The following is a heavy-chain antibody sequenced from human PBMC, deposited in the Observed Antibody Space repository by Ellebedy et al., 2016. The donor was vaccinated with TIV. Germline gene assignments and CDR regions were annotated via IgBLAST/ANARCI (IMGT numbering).Heavy chain of an antibody. J-gene: IGHJ4*02. CDR2: IYHSGST. CDR3: ARDRTGTSFDY. V-gene: IGHV4-38-2*02. CDR1: GYSISSGYY. D-gene: IGHD1-7*01. Sequence: GSLRLSCTVSGYSISSGYYWGWIRQPPGKGLEWIGSIYHSGSTYYNPSLKSRVTISVDTSKNQLSLKLRSVTAADTAVYYCARDRTGTSFDYWGQGTLVTVSS.